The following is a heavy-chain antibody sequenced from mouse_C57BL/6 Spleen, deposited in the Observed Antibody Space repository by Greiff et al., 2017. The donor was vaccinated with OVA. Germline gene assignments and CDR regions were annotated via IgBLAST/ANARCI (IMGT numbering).Heavy chain of an antibody. CDR1: GFTFSSYG. D-gene: IGHD2-1*01. Sequence: EVKLMESGGDLVKPGGSLKLSCAASGFTFSSYGMSWVRQTPDKRLEWVATISSGGSYTYYPDSVKGRFTISRDNAKNTLYLQMSSLKSEDTAMYYCARFYGNFGWFAYWGQGTLVTV. CDR3: ARFYGNFGWFAY. CDR2: ISSGGSYT. V-gene: IGHV5-6*01. J-gene: IGHJ3*01.